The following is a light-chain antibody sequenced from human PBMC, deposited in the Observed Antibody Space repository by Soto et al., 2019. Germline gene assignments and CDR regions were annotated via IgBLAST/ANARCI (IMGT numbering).Light chain of an antibody. V-gene: IGKV3-20*01. J-gene: IGKJ1*01. CDR2: GAS. CDR1: QSVSSNY. Sequence: ETVLTQSPGTLSLSPGERATXXXXXSQSVSSNYLAWFQQKSGQAPRLLIYGASSRATGIPDRFSGSGSGTDFTLTISRLEPEDFAVYYCQQYGSSPRTFGQGTKVDIK. CDR3: QQYGSSPRT.